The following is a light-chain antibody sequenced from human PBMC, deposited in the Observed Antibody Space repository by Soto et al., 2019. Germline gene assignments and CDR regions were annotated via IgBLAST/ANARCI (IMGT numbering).Light chain of an antibody. J-gene: IGLJ1*01. CDR3: CSYAGSSTFYV. CDR1: SNEVGSYNL. CDR2: EVS. Sequence: QSVLTQPASVSGSPGQPITISCTGNSNEVGSYNLVSWYQQHPGKAPKLMIYEVSKRPSGVSNRFSGSKSGNTASLTISGLQAEDEADYYCCSYAGSSTFYVFGTGTKVTVL. V-gene: IGLV2-23*02.